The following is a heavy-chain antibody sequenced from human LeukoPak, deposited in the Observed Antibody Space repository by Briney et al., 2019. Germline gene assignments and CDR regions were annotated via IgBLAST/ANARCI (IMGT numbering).Heavy chain of an antibody. Sequence: ASVKVSCKASGGTFSSYAISWVRQAPGQGLEWMGWISAYNGNTNYAQKLQGRVTMTTDTSTSTAYMELRSLRSDDTAVYYCARDQAEYYGSGSYCGRVKFDPWGQGTLVTVSS. V-gene: IGHV1-18*01. J-gene: IGHJ5*02. CDR3: ARDQAEYYGSGSYCGRVKFDP. CDR1: GGTFSSYA. CDR2: ISAYNGNT. D-gene: IGHD3-10*01.